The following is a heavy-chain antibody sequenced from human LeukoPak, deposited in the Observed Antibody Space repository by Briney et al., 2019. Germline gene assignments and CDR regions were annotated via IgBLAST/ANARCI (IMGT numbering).Heavy chain of an antibody. D-gene: IGHD6-13*01. J-gene: IGHJ4*02. CDR1: GGSISISSYY. CDR2: IYYSGST. Sequence: PSETLSLTCTVSGGSISISSYYWGWIRQPPGTGLEWIGTIYYSGSTYYNPSLKSRVTISVDMSKNQFSLKLSSVTAADTAVFYCVRGQQLVDNYFDIWGQGALVTVSS. CDR3: VRGQQLVDNYFDI. V-gene: IGHV4-39*01.